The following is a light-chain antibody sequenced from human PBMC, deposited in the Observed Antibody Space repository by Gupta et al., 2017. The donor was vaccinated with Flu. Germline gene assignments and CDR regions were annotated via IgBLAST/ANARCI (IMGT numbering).Light chain of an antibody. Sequence: QTVVTQEPSFSVSPGGTVTLTCGLTFGSVSSSYYPSWYQQTPDQAPRTLIYNTNRRSSGVPDRFSGSILGNKAALTITGAQADDESDYVCVLYMRSVSNWVFGGGTKLTVL. CDR2: NTN. CDR3: VLYMRSVSNWV. J-gene: IGLJ3*02. V-gene: IGLV8-61*01. CDR1: FGSVSSSYY.